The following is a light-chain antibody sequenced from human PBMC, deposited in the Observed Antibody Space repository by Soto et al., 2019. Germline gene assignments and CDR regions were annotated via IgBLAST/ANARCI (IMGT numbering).Light chain of an antibody. Sequence: EIVLTQSPGTLSLSPGERATLSCRASQSVSSSYLAWYQQKPGQAPRLLIYGASSRATGIPDRFSGSGSGTNFTLTISRLEHEDVSVDYCQQYGSSPRITFGQGTRLEIK. J-gene: IGKJ5*01. V-gene: IGKV3-20*01. CDR3: QQYGSSPRIT. CDR2: GAS. CDR1: QSVSSSY.